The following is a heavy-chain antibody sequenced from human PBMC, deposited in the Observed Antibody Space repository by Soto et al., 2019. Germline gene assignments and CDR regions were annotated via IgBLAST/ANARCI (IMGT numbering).Heavy chain of an antibody. CDR1: GGTFSSYA. D-gene: IGHD2-15*01. CDR2: IIPIFGTA. J-gene: IGHJ6*02. V-gene: IGHV1-69*13. CDR3: ARDGVYCSGGSCYFGVYGMDV. Sequence: SVKVSCKASGGTFSSYAISWVRQAPGQGLEWMGGIIPIFGTANYAQKFQGRVTITADESTSTAYMELSSLRSEDTAVYYCARDGVYCSGGSCYFGVYGMDVWGQGTTVTVSS.